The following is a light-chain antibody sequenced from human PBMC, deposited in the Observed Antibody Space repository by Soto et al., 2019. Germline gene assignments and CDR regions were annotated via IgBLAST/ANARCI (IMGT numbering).Light chain of an antibody. CDR1: QSVSGN. Sequence: EIVMTQSPGTLSVSPGEGATLSCRASQSVSGNLSWYQQQPGQAPRLLINGTAIRATGVPARFSGGGSGTEFTLTISGLQSEDFAVYYCQQYNNWPLITFGQGTRLEIK. V-gene: IGKV3-15*01. J-gene: IGKJ5*01. CDR3: QQYNNWPLIT. CDR2: GTA.